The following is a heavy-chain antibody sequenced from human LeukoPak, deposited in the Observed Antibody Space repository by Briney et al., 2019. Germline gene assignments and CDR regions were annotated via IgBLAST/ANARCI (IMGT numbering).Heavy chain of an antibody. Sequence: SETLSLTCTGSGGSISSYYWSWIRQPPGKGLEWIGYIYYSGSTNYNPSLKSRVTISVDTSKNQFSLKLSSVTAADTAVYYCARGARDGYNSGYFDYWGQGTLVTVSS. CDR2: IYYSGST. CDR3: ARGARDGYNSGYFDY. CDR1: GGSISSYY. D-gene: IGHD5-24*01. V-gene: IGHV4-59*01. J-gene: IGHJ4*02.